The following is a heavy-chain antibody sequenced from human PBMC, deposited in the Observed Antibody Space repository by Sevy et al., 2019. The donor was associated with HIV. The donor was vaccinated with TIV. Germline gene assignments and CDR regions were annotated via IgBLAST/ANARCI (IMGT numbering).Heavy chain of an antibody. J-gene: IGHJ6*02. CDR2: IYYSGST. CDR1: GGSISSSSYY. CDR3: ARHSIAARPLVYYYYGMDV. Sequence: SETLSLTCTVSGGSISSSSYYWGWIRQPAGKGLEWIGSIYYSGSTYYNPSLKSRVTISVDTSKNQFSLKLSSVTAADTAVYYCARHSIAARPLVYYYYGMDVWGQGTTVTVSS. D-gene: IGHD6-6*01. V-gene: IGHV4-39*01.